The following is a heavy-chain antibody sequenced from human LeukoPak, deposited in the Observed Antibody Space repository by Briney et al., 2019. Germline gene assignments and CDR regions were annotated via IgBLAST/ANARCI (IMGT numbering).Heavy chain of an antibody. Sequence: ASVKVSCKASGYTFTSCGISWVRQAPGQGLEWMGWISAYNGNTNYAQKLQGRVTMTTDTSTSTAYMELRSLRSDDTAVYYCARVPILIFSGWYGFDYWGQGTLVTVSS. J-gene: IGHJ4*02. D-gene: IGHD6-19*01. CDR3: ARVPILIFSGWYGFDY. CDR1: GYTFTSCG. V-gene: IGHV1-18*01. CDR2: ISAYNGNT.